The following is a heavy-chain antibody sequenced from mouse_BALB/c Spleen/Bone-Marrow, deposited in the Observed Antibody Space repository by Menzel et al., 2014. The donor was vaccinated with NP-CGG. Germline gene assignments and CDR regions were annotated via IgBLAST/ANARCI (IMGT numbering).Heavy chain of an antibody. V-gene: IGHV5-17*02. CDR1: GFTFSSFA. CDR3: ARSGSSSGYFDY. CDR2: ISSGSSTI. J-gene: IGHJ2*01. Sequence: EVQLQESGGGLVQPGGSRKLSCAASGFTFSSFAMHWVRQAPEKGLEWAAYISSGSSTIYYADTVMGRFTISRDNPKNTLFLQMTSLRSEDTAMYYCARSGSSSGYFDYWGQGTTLTVSS. D-gene: IGHD1-1*01.